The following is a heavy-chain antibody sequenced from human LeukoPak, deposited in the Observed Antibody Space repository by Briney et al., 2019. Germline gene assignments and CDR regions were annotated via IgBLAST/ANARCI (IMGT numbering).Heavy chain of an antibody. CDR1: GFTFSSDA. V-gene: IGHV3-23*01. CDR2: ITGSDDST. CDR3: AKGPQLYSGYHPDY. Sequence: GGSLRLSCAASGFTFSSDAMTWVRQAPGEGLEWVSTITGSDDSTYYADSVKGRFTISRDHSKNTVHLQLNNLRAEDTAVYYCAKGPQLYSGYHPDYWGQGTLVTVSS. D-gene: IGHD3-22*01. J-gene: IGHJ4*02.